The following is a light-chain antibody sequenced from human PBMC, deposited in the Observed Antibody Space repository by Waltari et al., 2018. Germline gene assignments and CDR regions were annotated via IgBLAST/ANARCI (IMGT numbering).Light chain of an antibody. CDR1: SSNIGAGYD. V-gene: IGLV1-40*01. J-gene: IGLJ2*01. CDR2: GNS. Sequence: QSVLTQPPSVSGAPGQRVTISCTGSSSNIGAGYDVHWYQQLPGTAPKLLIHGNSNRPSGVPDRFSGSKSGTSASLAITGLQAEDEADYYCQSYDSSLSAPMVFGGGTKLTVL. CDR3: QSYDSSLSAPMV.